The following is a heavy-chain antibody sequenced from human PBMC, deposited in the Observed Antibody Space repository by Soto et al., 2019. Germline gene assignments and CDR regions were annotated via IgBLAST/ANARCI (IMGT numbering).Heavy chain of an antibody. CDR2: VYYSGST. CDR3: ARTSYGDYLDY. D-gene: IGHD4-17*01. CDR1: GGSISGYY. Sequence: SETLSLTCTVSGGSISGYYWSWIRQPPGKGLEWIGYVYYSGSTNYNPSLKSRVTITVDTSKNQFSLKLTSVTAADTAMYYCARTSYGDYLDYWGQGTLVTVSS. V-gene: IGHV4-59*08. J-gene: IGHJ4*02.